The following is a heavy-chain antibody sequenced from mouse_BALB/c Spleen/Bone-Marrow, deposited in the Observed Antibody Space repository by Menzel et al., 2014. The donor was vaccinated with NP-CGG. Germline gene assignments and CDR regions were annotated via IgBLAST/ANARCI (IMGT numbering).Heavy chain of an antibody. Sequence: VQLQQSGAELVRPGSSVKISCKASGYAFSSYWMNWVKRRPGQGLEWIGQIYPGGGDTNYNGKFKGKATLTADKSSSTAYMQLSSLTSEDSAVYFCARWITTVVAPYVMDYWGQGTSVTVSS. J-gene: IGHJ4*01. V-gene: IGHV1-80*01. CDR3: ARWITTVVAPYVMDY. CDR2: IYPGGGDT. CDR1: GYAFSSYW. D-gene: IGHD1-1*01.